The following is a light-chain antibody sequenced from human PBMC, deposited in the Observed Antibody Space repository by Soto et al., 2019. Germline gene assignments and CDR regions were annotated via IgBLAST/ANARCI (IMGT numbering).Light chain of an antibody. CDR1: RSVSSY. V-gene: IGKV3-20*01. CDR2: GAS. CDR3: QQYGSSPIT. Sequence: EIVFTQSPATLSLSPGESATLSCRASRSVSSYLAWYQQKPGQAPRLLIYGASNRATGIPDRFSGSGSATDFTLTISRLEPGDFAVYYCQQYGSSPITFGQGTKVDI. J-gene: IGKJ1*01.